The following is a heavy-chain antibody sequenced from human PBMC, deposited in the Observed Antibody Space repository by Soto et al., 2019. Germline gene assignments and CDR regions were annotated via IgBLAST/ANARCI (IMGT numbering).Heavy chain of an antibody. D-gene: IGHD2-15*01. Sequence: SETLSLTCTVSGGSISSSSYYWGWIRQPPGKGLEWIGSIYYSGSTYYNPSLKSRVTISVDTSKNQFSLKLSSVTAADTAVYYCAGLRVVAATLDYWGQGTLVTVS. J-gene: IGHJ4*02. V-gene: IGHV4-39*01. CDR1: GGSISSSSYY. CDR2: IYYSGST. CDR3: AGLRVVAATLDY.